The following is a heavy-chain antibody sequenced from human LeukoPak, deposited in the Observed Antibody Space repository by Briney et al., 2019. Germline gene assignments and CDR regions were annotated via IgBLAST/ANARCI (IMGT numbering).Heavy chain of an antibody. J-gene: IGHJ4*02. D-gene: IGHD3-16*02. V-gene: IGHV1-46*01. Sequence: ASVKVSCKTSGYTFTRYYMQWVRQAPGHGLEWMGIINPISGGTDYAQKFQGRVTMTRDTSTSTVYMELSSLRSEDTAMYYCARLPYRDGVPQDYWGQGTLVTVSS. CDR1: GYTFTRYY. CDR2: INPISGGT. CDR3: ARLPYRDGVPQDY.